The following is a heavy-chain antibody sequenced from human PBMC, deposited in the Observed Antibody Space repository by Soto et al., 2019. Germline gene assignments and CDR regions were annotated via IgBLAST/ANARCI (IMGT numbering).Heavy chain of an antibody. CDR1: GSSFGPYY. V-gene: IGHV4-34*01. D-gene: IGHD3-10*01. J-gene: IGHJ4*02. CDR3: ARATSGHFFDY. CDR2: INHSGST. Sequence: PSGTLSLTCDVFGSSFGPYYWSWIRQPPGKGLEWIGEINHSGSTTYSTSLKSRVTISVDTSKKQFSLNLNSMTAADTAVYYCARATSGHFFDYWAQGSLV.